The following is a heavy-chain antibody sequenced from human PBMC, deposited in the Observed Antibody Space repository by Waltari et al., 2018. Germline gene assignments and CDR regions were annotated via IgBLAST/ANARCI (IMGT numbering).Heavy chain of an antibody. D-gene: IGHD6-13*01. V-gene: IGHV3-30*02. J-gene: IGHJ3*02. CDR2: IRYDGSNK. Sequence: VRQAPGKGLEWVAFIRYDGSNKYYADSVKGRFTISRDNSKNTLYLQMNSLRAEDTAVYYCAKDGPLGYQDAFDIWGQGTMVTVSS. CDR3: AKDGPLGYQDAFDI.